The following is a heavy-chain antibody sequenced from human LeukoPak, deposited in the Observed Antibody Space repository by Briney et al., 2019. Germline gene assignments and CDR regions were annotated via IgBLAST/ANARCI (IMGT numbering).Heavy chain of an antibody. CDR2: IKQDGSEQ. CDR3: ARKNGLDY. V-gene: IGHV3-7*01. J-gene: IGHJ4*02. CDR1: GFTFSRSW. Sequence: GGSLRLSCAASGFTFSRSWMSWVRQAPGKGLEWVAYIKQDGSEQFYVDSVKGRFTISRDNAKNSLDLQMNNLKGDDTAVYYCARKNGLDYWGQGTLVTVSS.